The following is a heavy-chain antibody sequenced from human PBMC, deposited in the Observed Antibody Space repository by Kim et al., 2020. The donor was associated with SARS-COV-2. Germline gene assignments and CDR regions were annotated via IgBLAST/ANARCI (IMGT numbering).Heavy chain of an antibody. CDR3: AKAGRGDILTGYYSTR. V-gene: IGHV3-23*01. J-gene: IGHJ4*02. CDR1: GFTFSSYA. D-gene: IGHD3-9*01. Sequence: GGSLRLSCAASGFTFSSYAMSWVRQAPGKGLEWVSAISGSGGSTYYADSVKGRFTISRENSKNTLYLQMNSLRAEDTAVYYCAKAGRGDILTGYYSTRWGQGTLVTVSS. CDR2: ISGSGGST.